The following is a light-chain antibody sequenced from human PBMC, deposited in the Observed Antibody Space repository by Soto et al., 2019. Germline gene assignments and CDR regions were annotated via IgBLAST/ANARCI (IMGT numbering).Light chain of an antibody. Sequence: ETVLTQSPATLSFSPGESSTLSCRASQSVSTYLAWYQQKPGQAPRLLIYDASNRVTGIPARFRGSGSGTDFTLTINSLEPDDFAVYYCQQRSNWQITFGQGTRLEI. CDR2: DAS. CDR1: QSVSTY. CDR3: QQRSNWQIT. J-gene: IGKJ5*01. V-gene: IGKV3-11*01.